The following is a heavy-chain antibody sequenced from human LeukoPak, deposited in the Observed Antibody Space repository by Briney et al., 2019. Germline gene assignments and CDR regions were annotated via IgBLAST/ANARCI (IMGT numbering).Heavy chain of an antibody. V-gene: IGHV4-61*02. CDR2: IYSSGTT. D-gene: IGHD4-17*01. Sequence: PSETLSLTCTVSGGSINNDGYYWGWIRQSAGKGLEWLGRIYSSGTTNYNPSLKRRVTLSVDTSKNQFSLNLTSVTAADTAVYYCARERDYGDFDAFDMWGQGTVVTVSS. J-gene: IGHJ3*02. CDR3: ARERDYGDFDAFDM. CDR1: GGSINNDGYY.